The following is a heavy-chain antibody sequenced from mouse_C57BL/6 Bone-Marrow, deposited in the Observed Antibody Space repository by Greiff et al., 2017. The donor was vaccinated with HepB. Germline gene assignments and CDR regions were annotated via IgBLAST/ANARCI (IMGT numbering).Heavy chain of an antibody. Sequence: VQLQQSGAELVKPGASVKMSCKASGYTFTSYWITWVKQRPGQGLEWIGDIYPGSGSTNYNEKFKSKATLTVDTSSSTAYMQLSSLTSEDSAVYYCAYYGSSSYAMDYWGQGTSVTVSS. D-gene: IGHD1-1*01. V-gene: IGHV1-55*01. CDR2: IYPGSGST. CDR3: AYYGSSSYAMDY. J-gene: IGHJ4*01. CDR1: GYTFTSYW.